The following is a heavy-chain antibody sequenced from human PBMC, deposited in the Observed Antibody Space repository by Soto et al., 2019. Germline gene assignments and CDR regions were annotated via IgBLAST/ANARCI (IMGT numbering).Heavy chain of an antibody. J-gene: IGHJ4*02. Sequence: SETLSLTCTVSGGSISSYYWSWIRQPPGKGLEWIGYIYYSGSTNYNPSLKSRVTISVDTSKNQFSLKLSSVTAADTAVYYCARGTYYYGSGSYYVYFDYWGQGTLVTVSS. CDR2: IYYSGST. V-gene: IGHV4-59*12. CDR1: GGSISSYY. CDR3: ARGTYYYGSGSYYVYFDY. D-gene: IGHD3-10*01.